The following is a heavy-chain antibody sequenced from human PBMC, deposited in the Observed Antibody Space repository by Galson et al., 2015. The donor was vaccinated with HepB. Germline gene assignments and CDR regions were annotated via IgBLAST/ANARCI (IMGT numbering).Heavy chain of an antibody. CDR2: ISYDGSNK. J-gene: IGHJ4*02. D-gene: IGHD6-13*01. CDR1: GLTFSSYG. CDR3: AKARHRISSSWGVKGTYYFDY. V-gene: IGHV3-30*18. Sequence: SLRLSCAASGLTFSSYGMHWVRQAPGKGLEWVAVISYDGSNKYYADSVKGRFTISRDNSKNTLYLQMNSLRAEDTAVYYCAKARHRISSSWGVKGTYYFDYWGQGTLVTVSS.